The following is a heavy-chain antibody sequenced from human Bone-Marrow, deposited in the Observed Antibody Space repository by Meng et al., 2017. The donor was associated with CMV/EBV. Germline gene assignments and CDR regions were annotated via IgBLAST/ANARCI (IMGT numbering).Heavy chain of an antibody. CDR3: AREKLRDTAAAFDI. CDR1: GGSISSGDYY. D-gene: IGHD2-2*02. CDR2: IYYSGST. J-gene: IGHJ3*02. Sequence: SGGSISSGDYYWSWIRQPPGKGLGWIGYIYYSGSTYYNPSLKSRVTISVDTSKNQFSLKLSSVTAADTAVYYCAREKLRDTAAAFDIWGQGTMVTVSS. V-gene: IGHV4-30-4*08.